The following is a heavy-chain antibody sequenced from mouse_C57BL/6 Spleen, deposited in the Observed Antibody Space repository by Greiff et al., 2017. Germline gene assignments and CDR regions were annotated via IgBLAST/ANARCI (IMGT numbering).Heavy chain of an antibody. V-gene: IGHV1-9*01. CDR1: GYTFTGYW. CDR3: ARWQLGNAMDY. Sequence: QVQLQQSGAELMKPGASVKLSCKATGYTFTGYWIEWVKQRPGHGLEWIGEILPGSGGTNYNEKFKGKATFTADTSSNTAYMQLSSLTTEDSAIYYCARWQLGNAMDYWGQGTSVTVSS. J-gene: IGHJ4*01. D-gene: IGHD4-1*02. CDR2: ILPGSGGT.